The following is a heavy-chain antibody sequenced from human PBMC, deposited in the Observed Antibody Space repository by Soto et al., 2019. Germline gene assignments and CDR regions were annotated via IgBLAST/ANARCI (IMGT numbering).Heavy chain of an antibody. Sequence: SETLSLTCTVSGGSISSSSYYWGWIRQPPGKGLEWIGSIYYSGSTYYNPSLKSRVTISVDTSKNQFSLKLSSVTAADTAVYYCARHVLGPYSSSTYYYYYYGMDVWGQGTTVTVSS. CDR3: ARHVLGPYSSSTYYYYYYGMDV. V-gene: IGHV4-39*01. J-gene: IGHJ6*02. D-gene: IGHD6-6*01. CDR1: GGSISSSSYY. CDR2: IYYSGST.